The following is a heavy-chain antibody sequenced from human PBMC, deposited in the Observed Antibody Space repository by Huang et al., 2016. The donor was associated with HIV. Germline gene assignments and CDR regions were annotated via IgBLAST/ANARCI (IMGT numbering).Heavy chain of an antibody. CDR3: ARGRLARNTWFDT. V-gene: IGHV4-34*01. D-gene: IGHD2-21*01. CDR2: INHSGST. CDR1: GGSFSGYF. J-gene: IGHJ5*02. Sequence: QVQLQQWGGGLLNPSETLSLTCAVYGGSFSGYFWSWIRQPPGKGREWIGEINHSGSTNYNPSLKRRNTVSRRTSKNQVSLKLSSVTAADTAVYYCARGRLARNTWFDTWGQGTLVTVSS.